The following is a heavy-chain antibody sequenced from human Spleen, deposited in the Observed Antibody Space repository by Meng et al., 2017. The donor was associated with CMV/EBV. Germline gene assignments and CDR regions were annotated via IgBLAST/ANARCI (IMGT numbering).Heavy chain of an antibody. Sequence: GESLKISCAASGFTFSSYSMNWVRQAPGKGLEWVSSISSSSSYIYYADSVKGRFTISRDNAKNSLYLQMNSLRAEDTAVYYCARDYYGSGSYVSGSPPYYYYGMDVWGQGTTVTVSS. V-gene: IGHV3-21*01. CDR2: ISSSSSYI. CDR1: GFTFSSYS. D-gene: IGHD3-10*01. CDR3: ARDYYGSGSYVSGSPPYYYYGMDV. J-gene: IGHJ6*02.